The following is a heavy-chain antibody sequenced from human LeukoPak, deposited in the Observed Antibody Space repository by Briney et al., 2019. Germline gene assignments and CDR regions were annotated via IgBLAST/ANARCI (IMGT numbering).Heavy chain of an antibody. J-gene: IGHJ4*02. CDR3: AKGYSSSWYRPKLDY. CDR2: ISGSGGST. V-gene: IGHV3-23*01. CDR1: GFTFSSYA. D-gene: IGHD6-13*01. Sequence: GGSLRLSCAASGFTFSSYAMSWVRQAPGKGLEWVSAISGSGGSTYYADSVKGRFTISRDNSKNTLYLQMNSLRAEDTAVYYCAKGYSSSWYRPKLDYWGQGTLVTVSS.